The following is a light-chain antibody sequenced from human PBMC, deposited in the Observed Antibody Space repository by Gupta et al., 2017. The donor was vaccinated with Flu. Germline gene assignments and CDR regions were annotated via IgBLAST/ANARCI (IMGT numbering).Light chain of an antibody. CDR2: GSC. CDR3: QQDGSSLWT. J-gene: IGKJ1*01. V-gene: IGKV3-20*01. Sequence: PFSPPEGTPPSSSRASHIGSSSYSAWHQQKAGQAPRLLIYGSCSTATGIPDRSSGRASGTYFTLIINMLDPEDFAVYYCQQDGSSLWTFGQGTNLEIK. CDR1: HIGSSSY.